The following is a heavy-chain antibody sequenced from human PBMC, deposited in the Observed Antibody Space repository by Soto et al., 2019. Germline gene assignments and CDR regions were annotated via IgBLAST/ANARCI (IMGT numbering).Heavy chain of an antibody. D-gene: IGHD2-2*01. CDR3: AKDGGPAYCNSPGCSAEHFDY. Sequence: SETLSLTCTVSGGSISSYYWSWIRQPPGKGLEWIGYIYYSGSTNYNPSLKSRVTISVDTSKNQFSLKLNSMTAADTAVYYCAKDGGPAYCNSPGCSAEHFDYWGRGTQVTVSS. V-gene: IGHV4-59*12. CDR1: GGSISSYY. J-gene: IGHJ4*02. CDR2: IYYSGST.